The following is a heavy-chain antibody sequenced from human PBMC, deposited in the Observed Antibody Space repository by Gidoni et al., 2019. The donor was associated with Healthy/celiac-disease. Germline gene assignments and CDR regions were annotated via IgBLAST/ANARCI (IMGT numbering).Heavy chain of an antibody. CDR1: GFTFSSYA. V-gene: IGHV3-23*01. CDR3: ARGVGCSGGSCYYFDY. CDR2: MRGSGGST. D-gene: IGHD2-15*01. Sequence: EVQLLESGGGLVQPGGSLRLSCAASGFTFSSYAMSWVRPAPGKGLEWVSAMRGSGGSTYYADSVKGRFTISRDNSKNTLYLQMNSLRAEDTAVYYCARGVGCSGGSCYYFDYWGQGTLVTVSS. J-gene: IGHJ4*02.